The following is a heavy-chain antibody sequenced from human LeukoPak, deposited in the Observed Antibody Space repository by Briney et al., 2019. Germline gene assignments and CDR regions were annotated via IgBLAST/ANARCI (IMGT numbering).Heavy chain of an antibody. CDR2: IIPLLDIA. V-gene: IGHV1-69*04. CDR3: ARENRIHYDLWYFDL. D-gene: IGHD5-12*01. CDR1: AGTLNSLA. J-gene: IGHJ2*01. Sequence: GASVKVSCKASAGTLNSLAISWVRQAPGQGLEYLGRIIPLLDIANYAQKFEKRITITADKATSTSYMELSSLRPDDTAMYFCARENRIHYDLWYFDLWGRGTLVVVSS.